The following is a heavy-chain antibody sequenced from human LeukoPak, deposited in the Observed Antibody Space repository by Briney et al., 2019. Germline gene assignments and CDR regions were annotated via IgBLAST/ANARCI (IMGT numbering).Heavy chain of an antibody. Sequence: PGRSLRLSCAASGLTFSSYGMHWVRQAPGKGLEWVSVIYSGGSTYYADSVKGRFTISRDNSKNTLYLQMNSLRAEDTAVYYCARDFEGDYTFDPWGQGTLVTVSS. CDR1: GLTFSSYG. D-gene: IGHD4-17*01. CDR2: IYSGGST. CDR3: ARDFEGDYTFDP. J-gene: IGHJ5*02. V-gene: IGHV3-53*01.